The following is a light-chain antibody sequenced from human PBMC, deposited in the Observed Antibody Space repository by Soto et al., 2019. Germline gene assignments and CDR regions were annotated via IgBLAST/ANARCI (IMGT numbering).Light chain of an antibody. CDR3: QQYDNLPPYT. CDR2: DAS. Sequence: DIQMTQSPSSLSASVGDRVTITCQASQDISNYLNWYQQKPGKAPQLLIYDASNLETGVPSRFSGSGSGTDFTFTISSLQHEDIATYYCQQYDNLPPYTFGQGTKLEIK. V-gene: IGKV1-33*01. J-gene: IGKJ2*01. CDR1: QDISNY.